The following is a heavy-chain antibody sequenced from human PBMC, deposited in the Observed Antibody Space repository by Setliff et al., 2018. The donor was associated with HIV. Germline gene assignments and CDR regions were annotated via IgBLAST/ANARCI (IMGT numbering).Heavy chain of an antibody. D-gene: IGHD3-16*01. CDR2: VYHSGKT. V-gene: IGHV4-38-2*02. CDR3: AKHDFGEGSCFDP. Sequence: SETLSLTCTVSGQFISDGYYWGWIRQPPGKGLEWIGSVYHSGKTYYNPSLKSRVTMPADTSKNQISLMLRSMTAADTAVYYCAKHDFGEGSCFDPWGQGSLVTVS. CDR1: GQFISDGYY. J-gene: IGHJ5*02.